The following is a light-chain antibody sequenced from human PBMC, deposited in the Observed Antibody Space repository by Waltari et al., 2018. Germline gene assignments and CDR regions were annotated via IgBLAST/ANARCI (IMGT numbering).Light chain of an antibody. CDR3: QVWDSSSEHVI. CDR2: YDS. Sequence: SSVLTQPPSFSVAPGQTASITCGGTQIGSKRVHWYQQKPGQAPVLVTFYDSDRPSGIPERFSGSNSGDTATLAINRVEAGDEADYYCQVWDSSSEHVIFGGGTQLTVL. CDR1: QIGSKR. J-gene: IGLJ2*01. V-gene: IGLV3-21*04.